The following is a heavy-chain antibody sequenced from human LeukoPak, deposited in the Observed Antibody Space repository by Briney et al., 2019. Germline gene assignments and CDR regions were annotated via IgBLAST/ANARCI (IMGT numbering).Heavy chain of an antibody. J-gene: IGHJ4*02. V-gene: IGHV3-30*02. CDR3: AEDARYNWNSTGGRYFDY. D-gene: IGHD1-1*01. Sequence: GGSLRLSCAASGFTFSSYGMHWVRQAPGKGLEWVAFIRYDGSNKYYADSVKGRFTISRDNSKNTLYLQMNSLRAEDTAVYYCAEDARYNWNSTGGRYFDYWGQGTLVTVSS. CDR1: GFTFSSYG. CDR2: IRYDGSNK.